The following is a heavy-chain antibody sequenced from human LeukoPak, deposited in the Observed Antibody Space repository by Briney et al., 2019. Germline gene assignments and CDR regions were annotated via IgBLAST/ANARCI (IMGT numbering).Heavy chain of an antibody. V-gene: IGHV3-74*01. Sequence: GGSLILSCTASGFTFSTSWMHWVRQAPGKGLMWVSGINSDGSRTTYSDSVKGRFTISRDNAKNTLYLQLNTLRAEDTAVYYCARGISSSWYYWGQGTLVTVSS. J-gene: IGHJ4*02. CDR3: ARGISSSWYY. D-gene: IGHD6-13*01. CDR1: GFTFSTSW. CDR2: INSDGSRT.